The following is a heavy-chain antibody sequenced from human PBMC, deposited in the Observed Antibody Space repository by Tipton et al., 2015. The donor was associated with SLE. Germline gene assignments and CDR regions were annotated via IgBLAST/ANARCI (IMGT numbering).Heavy chain of an antibody. D-gene: IGHD3-22*01. J-gene: IGHJ3*02. Sequence: TLSLTCAVSGGSISSGGYSWSWIRQPPGKGLEWIGYIYYSGSTNYNPSLKSRVTISVDTSKNQFSLKLSSVTAADTAVYYCARDSFSLRESSARDPGAFDIWGQGTMVTVSS. CDR2: IYYSGST. CDR1: GGSISSGGYS. CDR3: ARDSFSLRESSARDPGAFDI. V-gene: IGHV4-61*08.